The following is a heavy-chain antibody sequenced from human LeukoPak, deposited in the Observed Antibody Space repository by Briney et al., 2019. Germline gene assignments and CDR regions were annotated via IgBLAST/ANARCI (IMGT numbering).Heavy chain of an antibody. D-gene: IGHD5-18*01. CDR1: GGSFSGYY. V-gene: IGHV4-34*01. CDR2: INHSGST. J-gene: IGHJ6*02. Sequence: PSETLSLTCAVYGGSFSGYYWSWIRQPPGKGLEWIGEINHSGSTNYNPSLKSRVTISVDTSKNQFSLKLSSVTAADTAVYYCARVGVDTAMDDYYGMDVWGQGTTVTVSS. CDR3: ARVGVDTAMDDYYGMDV.